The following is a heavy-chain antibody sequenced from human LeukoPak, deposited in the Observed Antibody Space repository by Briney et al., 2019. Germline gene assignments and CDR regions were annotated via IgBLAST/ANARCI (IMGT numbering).Heavy chain of an antibody. D-gene: IGHD3-10*01. CDR2: ISCSAGTT. Sequence: GGSLRLSCAASGFTFSSYDMSWVRQAPEKGLEWVSVISCSAGTTYYADSVKGRFTISRDDSKNTLYLQRNSLRAEDTAVYYCAKDRLYGSGGEIDYWGQGTLVTVSS. V-gene: IGHV3-23*01. J-gene: IGHJ4*02. CDR3: AKDRLYGSGGEIDY. CDR1: GFTFSSYD.